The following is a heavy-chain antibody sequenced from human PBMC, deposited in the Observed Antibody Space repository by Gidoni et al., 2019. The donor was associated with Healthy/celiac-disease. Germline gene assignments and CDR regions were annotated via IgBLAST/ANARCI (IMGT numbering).Heavy chain of an antibody. Sequence: QVQLQQWGAGLLKPSETLSLTCAVYGGSFSGYYWSWIRQPPGKGLEWIGEINHSGSTNYNPSLKSRVTISVDTSKNQFSLKLSSVTAADTAVYYCARPSRIAALRFDYWGQGTLVTVSS. D-gene: IGHD2-15*01. J-gene: IGHJ4*02. CDR1: GGSFSGYY. CDR3: ARPSRIAALRFDY. V-gene: IGHV4-34*01. CDR2: INHSGST.